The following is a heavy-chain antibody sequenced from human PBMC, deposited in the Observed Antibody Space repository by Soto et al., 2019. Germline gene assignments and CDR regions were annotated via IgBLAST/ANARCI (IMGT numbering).Heavy chain of an antibody. CDR2: IYYPGLT. CDR1: GDSISSGGLS. CDR3: ARGRRSKTATAGTGWFDP. V-gene: IGHV4-30-2*06. J-gene: IGHJ5*02. Sequence: QLQLQESGSGLLKPSQTLSLNCSVSGDSISSGGLSWNWLRKSPGRGLEWIGYIYYPGLTYYNPSLKSRVSMSLDTSENQVSLSLSSVTAADSAVYYCARGRRSKTATAGTGWFDPWGPGTLVTVSS. D-gene: IGHD6-13*01.